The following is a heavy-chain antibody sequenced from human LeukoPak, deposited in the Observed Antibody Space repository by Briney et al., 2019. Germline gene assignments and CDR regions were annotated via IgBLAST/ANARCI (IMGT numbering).Heavy chain of an antibody. D-gene: IGHD1-20*01. CDR2: IIPIFGTA. Sequence: SVKVSCKASGYTFSSYAISWVRQAPGQGLEWMGGIIPIFGTANYAQKFQGRVTITTDESTSTAYMELSSLRSEDTAVYYCARVPGGNWNDESLKARNWFDPWGQGTLVTVSS. V-gene: IGHV1-69*05. CDR3: ARVPGGNWNDESLKARNWFDP. J-gene: IGHJ5*02. CDR1: GYTFSSYA.